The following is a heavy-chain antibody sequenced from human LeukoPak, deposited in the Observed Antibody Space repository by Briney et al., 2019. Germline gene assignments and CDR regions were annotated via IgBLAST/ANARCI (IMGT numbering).Heavy chain of an antibody. V-gene: IGHV3-21*01. CDR2: ISISSNYI. CDR3: ARGSRFGVVGRDAFDI. CDR1: GFTFSRYS. J-gene: IGHJ3*02. D-gene: IGHD3-3*01. Sequence: PGGSLRLSCAASGFTFSRYSMNWVRQAPGKGLEWVSSISISSNYIYYADSVKGRFTISRDNAKNSLYLQVNSLRAEDTAVYYCARGSRFGVVGRDAFDIWGQGTVVTVSS.